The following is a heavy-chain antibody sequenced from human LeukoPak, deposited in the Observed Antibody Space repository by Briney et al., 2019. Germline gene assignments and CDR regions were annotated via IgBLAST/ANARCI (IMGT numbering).Heavy chain of an antibody. CDR1: GGSFSGYY. Sequence: SETLSLTCAVYGGSFSGYYWSWIRQPLGKGLEWIGEINHSGSTNYNPSLKSRVTISVDTSKNQFSLKLSSVTAADTAVYYCARGQAAAAPSYFDYWGQGTLVTVSS. V-gene: IGHV4-34*01. D-gene: IGHD6-13*01. CDR2: INHSGST. J-gene: IGHJ4*02. CDR3: ARGQAAAAPSYFDY.